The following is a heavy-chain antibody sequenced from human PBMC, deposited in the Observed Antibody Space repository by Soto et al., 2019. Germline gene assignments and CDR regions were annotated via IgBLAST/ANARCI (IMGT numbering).Heavy chain of an antibody. J-gene: IGHJ4*02. CDR3: AHRTGFDY. CDR2: ISGSGGGT. CDR1: XYXXSXXD. Sequence: EVXLXXSXXXLVXPGXXXRXXCAXXXYXXSXXDMSWVRQAPGKGLEWVSTISGSGGGTNYADSVKGRFTISXXXXTYTVYLQMNSLRAEDTAVYYCAHRTGFDYWGQXALVTVSS. V-gene: IGHV3-23*01.